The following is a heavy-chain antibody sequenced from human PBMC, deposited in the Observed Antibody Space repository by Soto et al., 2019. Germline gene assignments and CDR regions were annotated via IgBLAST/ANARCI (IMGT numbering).Heavy chain of an antibody. D-gene: IGHD3-22*01. J-gene: IGHJ4*02. CDR1: GGSFNRHT. CDR2: IIPIFGTA. V-gene: IGHV1-69*01. CDR3: ARGWGYDSTDYYYAY. Sequence: QVQLGQSGAEVRKPGSSVRVSCKASGGSFNRHTISWVRQAPGQGLEGLGGIIPIFGTANHAQKFQGRVTIIADESTSTVYMELSSLRSDDTAIYYCARGWGYDSTDYYYAYWGQGTLVIVSS.